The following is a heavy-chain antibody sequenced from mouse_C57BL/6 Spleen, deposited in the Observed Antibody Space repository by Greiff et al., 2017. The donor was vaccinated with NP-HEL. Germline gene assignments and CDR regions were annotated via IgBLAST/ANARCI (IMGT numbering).Heavy chain of an antibody. J-gene: IGHJ3*01. CDR3: ARRAFYYGYDGTGAWFAY. CDR1: GYTFTSYW. D-gene: IGHD2-2*01. V-gene: IGHV1-69*01. Sequence: VQLQQPGAELVMPGASVKLSCKASGYTFTSYWMHWVKQRPGQGLEWIGEIDPSDSYTNSNQKFKGKSTLTVDKSSSTAYMQLSSLTSEDSAVYYCARRAFYYGYDGTGAWFAYWGQGTLVTVSA. CDR2: IDPSDSYT.